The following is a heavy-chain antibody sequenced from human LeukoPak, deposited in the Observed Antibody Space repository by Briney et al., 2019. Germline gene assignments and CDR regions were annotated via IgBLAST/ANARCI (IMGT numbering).Heavy chain of an antibody. Sequence: GGSLRLSCAASGFTFDDYGMSWVRQAPGKGLEWVSGINWNGGSTGYADSVKGRFTISRDNAKNSLYLQMNSLRAEDTAVYYCARDIVVVPAATVPTWGMDVWGQGTTVTVSS. J-gene: IGHJ6*02. CDR2: INWNGGST. D-gene: IGHD2-2*01. V-gene: IGHV3-20*04. CDR3: ARDIVVVPAATVPTWGMDV. CDR1: GFTFDDYG.